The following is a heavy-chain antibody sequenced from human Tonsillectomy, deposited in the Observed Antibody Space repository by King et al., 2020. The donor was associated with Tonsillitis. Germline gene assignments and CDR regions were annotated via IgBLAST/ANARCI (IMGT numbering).Heavy chain of an antibody. J-gene: IGHJ4*02. Sequence: QLVQSGAEVKKPGASVKVSCKASGYTFTGYYIHWGRQGPGQGPEWMGWINPNSGGTNYAQKFQGRVTMTRDTSISTAYMELSRLRSDDTAVYYCARDLGSGWYFDYWGQGTLVTVSS. V-gene: IGHV1-2*02. CDR3: ARDLGSGWYFDY. CDR1: GYTFTGYY. CDR2: INPNSGGT. D-gene: IGHD6-19*01.